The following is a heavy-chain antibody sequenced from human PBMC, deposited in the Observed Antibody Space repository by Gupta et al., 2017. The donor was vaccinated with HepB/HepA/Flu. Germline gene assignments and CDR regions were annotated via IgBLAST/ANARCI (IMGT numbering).Heavy chain of an antibody. CDR1: GFIFSNYA. CDR3: AKGYSSLNGGSYDI. V-gene: IGHV3-23*01. J-gene: IGHJ3*02. D-gene: IGHD3-22*01. CDR2: IFGDYYTT. Sequence: EVQLLESGGGLVQPGGSLRLSCEASGFIFSNYAMGWVRQAPGKGLGWVSHIFGDYYTTFYADSVKGRFTISRDNSKSTLYLQMNSLRAEDTAVYYCAKGYSSLNGGSYDIWGQGTMVTVSS.